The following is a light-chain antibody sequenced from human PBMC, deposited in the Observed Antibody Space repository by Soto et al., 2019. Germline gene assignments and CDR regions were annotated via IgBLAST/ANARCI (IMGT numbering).Light chain of an antibody. J-gene: IGLJ2*01. CDR1: SSDVGGYNY. Sequence: QSVLTQPRSVSGSPGQSVTISCTGTSSDVGGYNYVSWYQQHPGKAPKLMIYDVSKRPSGVPDRFSGSKSGNTAYLTISGLQAEDEADYYCGSYAGSYTMVFGGGTKLTVL. V-gene: IGLV2-11*01. CDR3: GSYAGSYTMV. CDR2: DVS.